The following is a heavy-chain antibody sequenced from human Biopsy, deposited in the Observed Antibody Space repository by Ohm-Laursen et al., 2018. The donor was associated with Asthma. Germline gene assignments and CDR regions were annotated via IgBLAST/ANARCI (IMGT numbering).Heavy chain of an antibody. V-gene: IGHV3-30*18. CDR3: AKDVFPGWELRRGPDY. CDR1: GFTFSNYG. Sequence: SLRLSCAASGFTFSNYGMHWVRQAPGKGLDWVAVISFDGSNKNYTDSVKGRFTISRDNSRNTLHLQMDSLRAEDTAVYYCAKDVFPGWELRRGPDYWGQGTLVTVSS. D-gene: IGHD1-26*01. CDR2: ISFDGSNK. J-gene: IGHJ4*02.